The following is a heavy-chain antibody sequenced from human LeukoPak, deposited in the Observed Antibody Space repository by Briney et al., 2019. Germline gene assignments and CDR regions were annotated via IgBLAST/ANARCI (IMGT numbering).Heavy chain of an antibody. CDR1: GYTFTGHY. Sequence: GASVKVSCKASGYTFTGHYMHWVRQAPGQGLEWMGRINPNSGGTNYAQKFQGRVTMTRDTSISTAYMELSRLRSDDTAVYYCARRPPYYYGSGSLDIFDYWGQGTLVTVSS. D-gene: IGHD3-10*01. V-gene: IGHV1-2*06. J-gene: IGHJ4*02. CDR2: INPNSGGT. CDR3: ARRPPYYYGSGSLDIFDY.